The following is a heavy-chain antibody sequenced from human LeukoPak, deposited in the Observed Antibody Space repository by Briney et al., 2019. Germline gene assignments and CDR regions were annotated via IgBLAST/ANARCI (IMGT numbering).Heavy chain of an antibody. D-gene: IGHD4-23*01. CDR1: GYTFTSYA. Sequence: ASVKVSCKASGYTFTSYAMHWVRQAPGQRLEWMGWINAGNGNTKYSQKFQGRVTITRDTSASTAYMELSSLRSEDTAVYCCARATTVVTSAAFDIWGQGTMVTVSS. J-gene: IGHJ3*02. CDR3: ARATTVVTSAAFDI. CDR2: INAGNGNT. V-gene: IGHV1-3*01.